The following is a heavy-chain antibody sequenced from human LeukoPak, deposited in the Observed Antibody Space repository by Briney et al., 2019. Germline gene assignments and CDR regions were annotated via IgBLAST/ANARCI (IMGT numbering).Heavy chain of an antibody. J-gene: IGHJ4*02. Sequence: GRSLRLSCAASGFXFSSYGMHWVRQAPGKGLEWVAVISYDGSNKYYADSVKGRFTISRDNSKNTLYLQMNSLRAEDTAVYYCAKLRAPGYCSGGSCYSLDYWGQGTLVTVSS. CDR1: GFXFSSYG. CDR3: AKLRAPGYCSGGSCYSLDY. CDR2: ISYDGSNK. D-gene: IGHD2-15*01. V-gene: IGHV3-30*18.